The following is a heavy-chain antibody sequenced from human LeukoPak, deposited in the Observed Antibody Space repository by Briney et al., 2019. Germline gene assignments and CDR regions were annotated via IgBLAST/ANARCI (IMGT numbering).Heavy chain of an antibody. D-gene: IGHD1-1*01. CDR2: ISSGGSSI. CDR3: ARETYTSWAFDI. CDR1: GFTFTNYD. V-gene: IGHV3-21*01. Sequence: GGSLRLSCVASGFTFTNYDINWVRQVPGKGLEWVSSISSGGSSIYYADSLRGRFTISRDNAKNSVSLQMNDLRAEDAAVYYCARETYTSWAFDIWGQGTTVIVSS. J-gene: IGHJ3*02.